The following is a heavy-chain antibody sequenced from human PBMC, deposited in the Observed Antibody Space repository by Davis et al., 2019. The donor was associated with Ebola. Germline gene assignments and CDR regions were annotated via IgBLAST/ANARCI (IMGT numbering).Heavy chain of an antibody. Sequence: ASVNVSRKSSGYTFTRYGLVWVRQAPGLGLEWMGWISGFNTNTNFAQKFQRRVTVSKDTSTNTAYMDLRRLTSDDTAIYYCARAPNYDVLTGTSSYYFDYWGQGTLVTVSS. CDR1: GYTFTRYG. CDR3: ARAPNYDVLTGTSSYYFDY. CDR2: ISGFNTNT. J-gene: IGHJ4*02. V-gene: IGHV1-18*04. D-gene: IGHD3-9*01.